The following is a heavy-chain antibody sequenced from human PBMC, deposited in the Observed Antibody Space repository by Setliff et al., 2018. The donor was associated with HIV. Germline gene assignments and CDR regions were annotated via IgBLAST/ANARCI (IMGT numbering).Heavy chain of an antibody. D-gene: IGHD3-10*01. Sequence: PGGSLRLPCAASGFMFNIYEMNWVRQAPGKGLEWVSYISSGSVNIFYADSVKGRFTISRDNAKNSLYLQMNSLRAEDTAIYYCARGSLRGVLALGMDVWGQGTTVTVS. CDR3: ARGSLRGVLALGMDV. J-gene: IGHJ6*02. CDR1: GFMFNIYE. CDR2: ISSGSVNI. V-gene: IGHV3-48*03.